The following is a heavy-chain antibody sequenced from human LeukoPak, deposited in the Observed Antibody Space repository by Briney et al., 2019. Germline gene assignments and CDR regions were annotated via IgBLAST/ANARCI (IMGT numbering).Heavy chain of an antibody. CDR1: GFTFSSYA. CDR2: ISGSGGST. Sequence: GGSLRLSCAASGFTFSSYAMSWVRQAPGKGLEWVSAISGSGGSTYYADSVKGRFTISRDNSKNTLYLQMNSLRAEDTAVYYCAKDLKPYDILTGPNWFDPWGQGTLVTVSS. J-gene: IGHJ5*02. D-gene: IGHD3-9*01. CDR3: AKDLKPYDILTGPNWFDP. V-gene: IGHV3-23*01.